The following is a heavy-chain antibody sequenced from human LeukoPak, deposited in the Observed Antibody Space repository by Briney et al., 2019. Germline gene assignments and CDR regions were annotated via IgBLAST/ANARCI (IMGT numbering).Heavy chain of an antibody. CDR2: INPNSGGT. CDR3: ARGPYYDFWSGQSTDYGMDV. Sequence: ASVKVSCKTSGYSFTGYYIHWVRQAPGQGLEWMGRINPNSGGTNYAQKFQGRVTITADESTSTAYMELSSLRSEDTAVYYCARGPYYDFWSGQSTDYGMDVWGQGTTVTVSS. CDR1: GYSFTGYY. V-gene: IGHV1-2*06. J-gene: IGHJ6*02. D-gene: IGHD3-3*01.